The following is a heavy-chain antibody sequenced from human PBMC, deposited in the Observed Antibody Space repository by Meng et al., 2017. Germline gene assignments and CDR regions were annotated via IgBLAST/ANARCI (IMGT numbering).Heavy chain of an antibody. CDR1: GGSISIGGYY. J-gene: IGHJ5*02. V-gene: IGHV4-31*03. CDR3: ASKGGLSTYNWFDP. Sequence: GPGPGKPSQSLSLTCTVSGGSISIGGYYWSWIRQHPGKGLEWIGYIYYSGSTYYTPSLKSRVTISVDTSKNQFSLKLSSVTAADTAVYYCASKGGLSTYNWFDPWGQGTLVTVSS. D-gene: IGHD5-12*01. CDR2: IYYSGST.